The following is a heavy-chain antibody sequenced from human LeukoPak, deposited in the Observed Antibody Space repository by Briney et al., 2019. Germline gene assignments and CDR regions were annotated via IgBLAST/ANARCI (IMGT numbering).Heavy chain of an antibody. D-gene: IGHD3-10*01. Sequence: GESLQISSKGCGYSFTSYWIGWVGQMPGKGLEWMGIIYPGDSDTRYSPSFQGQVTISADKSISTAYLQWSSLKASDTAMYYCARNLLSPVLSHDYWGQGTLVTVSS. J-gene: IGHJ4*02. V-gene: IGHV5-51*01. CDR1: GYSFTSYW. CDR2: IYPGDSDT. CDR3: ARNLLSPVLSHDY.